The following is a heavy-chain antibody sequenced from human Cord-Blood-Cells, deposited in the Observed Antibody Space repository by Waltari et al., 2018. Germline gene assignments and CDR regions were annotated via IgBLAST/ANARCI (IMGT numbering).Heavy chain of an antibody. Sequence: QVQLQQWGAGLLKPSETLSLTCAVYGGSFSGYYWSWIRQPPGKGLEWIGEIKHSGSTNYNPSLKSRVTISVDTSKNQFSLKLSSVTAADTAVYYCARGLSSSFAFDIWGQGTMVTVSS. V-gene: IGHV4-34*01. CDR3: ARGLSSSFAFDI. CDR2: IKHSGST. D-gene: IGHD6-6*01. J-gene: IGHJ3*02. CDR1: GGSFSGYY.